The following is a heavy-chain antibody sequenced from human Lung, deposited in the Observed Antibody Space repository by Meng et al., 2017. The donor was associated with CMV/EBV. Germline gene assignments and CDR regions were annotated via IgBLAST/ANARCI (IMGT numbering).Heavy chain of an antibody. Sequence: GGSLRLXCAASGFTFSSYEMNWVRQAPGKGLEWVSYISSSGSTIYYADSVKGRFTISRDNAKNSLYLQMNSLRAEDTAVYYCAREKGDWFDPWGQGTLVTVSS. CDR1: GFTFSSYE. CDR3: AREKGDWFDP. J-gene: IGHJ5*02. V-gene: IGHV3-48*03. CDR2: ISSSGSTI.